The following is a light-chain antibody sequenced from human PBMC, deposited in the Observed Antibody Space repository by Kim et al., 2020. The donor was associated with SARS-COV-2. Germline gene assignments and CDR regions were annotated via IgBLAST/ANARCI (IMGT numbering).Light chain of an antibody. CDR1: QSISSW. CDR2: DAS. J-gene: IGKJ2*01. V-gene: IGKV1-5*01. CDR3: QQYSSYPVT. Sequence: SASVGARVTITCLASQSISSWLAWYQQKPGKAPKILIYDASSLESGVPSRFSGSGSGTEFTLTISSLQPDDFSTYYCQQYSSYPVTFGQGTKLEIK.